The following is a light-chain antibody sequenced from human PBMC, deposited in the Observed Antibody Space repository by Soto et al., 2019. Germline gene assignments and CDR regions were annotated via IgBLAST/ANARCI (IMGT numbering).Light chain of an antibody. CDR3: TSYTTSSTLV. J-gene: IGLJ2*01. CDR2: DVT. CDR1: SSDIGTYNS. Sequence: QSVLTQPASVSGSPGQSITIPCTGTSSDIGTYNSVSWYQQHAGKVPKLMIYDVTNRPSGVSDRLSGSKSGNTASLTISGLQAEDEADYYCTSYTTSSTLVFGGGTKLTVL. V-gene: IGLV2-14*01.